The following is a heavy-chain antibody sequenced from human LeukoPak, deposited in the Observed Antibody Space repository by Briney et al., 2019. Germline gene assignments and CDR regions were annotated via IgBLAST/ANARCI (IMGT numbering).Heavy chain of an antibody. CDR1: GGTFSSYA. CDR2: IIPIFGTA. CDR3: ARDRYFATNFDY. J-gene: IGHJ4*02. D-gene: IGHD3-9*01. V-gene: IGHV1-69*05. Sequence: SVKVSCKASGGTFSSYAISWVRQAPGQGLEWMGGIIPIFGTANYAQKLQGRVTMTTDTSTSTAYMELRSLRSDDTAVYYCARDRYFATNFDYWGQGTLVTVSS.